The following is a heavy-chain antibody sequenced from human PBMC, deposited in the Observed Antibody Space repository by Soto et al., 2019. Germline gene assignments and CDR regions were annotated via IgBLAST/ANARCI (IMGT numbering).Heavy chain of an antibody. J-gene: IGHJ4*02. Sequence: GGSLRLSCAASGFTFSSYWMHWVRQAPGKGPVWVSRINSDGSITSYADSVKGQFTISRDNAKNTLYLQMNSLRAEDAAVYYCARTSSSWYVSFDYWGQGTLVTVSS. CDR2: INSDGSIT. D-gene: IGHD6-13*01. V-gene: IGHV3-74*01. CDR1: GFTFSSYW. CDR3: ARTSSSWYVSFDY.